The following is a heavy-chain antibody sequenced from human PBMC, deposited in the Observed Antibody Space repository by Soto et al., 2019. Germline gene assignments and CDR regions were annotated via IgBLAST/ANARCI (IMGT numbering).Heavy chain of an antibody. D-gene: IGHD1-26*01. Sequence: GGSLRLSCAASGFSFSSYGMSWVRQAPGKGLEWVSGLSNTGRRTSYADSVKGRFNISRDNSENTVYLQMNSLRVEDTAVYYCATEMGATQGPFDNWGQGTLVTVSS. CDR1: GFSFSSYG. CDR3: ATEMGATQGPFDN. J-gene: IGHJ4*02. V-gene: IGHV3-23*01. CDR2: LSNTGRRT.